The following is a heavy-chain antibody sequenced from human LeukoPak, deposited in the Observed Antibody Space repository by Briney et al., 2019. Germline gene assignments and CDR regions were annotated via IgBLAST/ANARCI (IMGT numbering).Heavy chain of an antibody. Sequence: AETLSLTCAVYGRSFSGYYWTWIRHSPGKGLEWIGEVTHRGVTHYSPSLRSRVTISLDTPRKQFSLSVSSVTAADTAVYYCAREHSGSFFPGEHYYFLDVWGKGTTVSVSS. CDR2: VTHRGVT. D-gene: IGHD1-26*01. V-gene: IGHV4-34*01. CDR3: AREHSGSFFPGEHYYFLDV. CDR1: GRSFSGYY. J-gene: IGHJ6*04.